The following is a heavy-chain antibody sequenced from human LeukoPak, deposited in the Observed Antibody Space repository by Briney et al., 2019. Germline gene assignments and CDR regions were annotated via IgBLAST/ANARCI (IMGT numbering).Heavy chain of an antibody. CDR3: ARVRPSSSFGFDP. Sequence: PSETLSLTCTVSGGSIRSSSYYWGWIRQPPGKGLEWIGSIYSSGSTYYNPSLKSRVTISVDTSKNQFSLKLSSVTAADTAVYYCARVRPSSSFGFDPWGQGTLVTVSS. D-gene: IGHD6-13*01. J-gene: IGHJ5*02. CDR1: GGSIRSSSYY. V-gene: IGHV4-39*07. CDR2: IYSSGST.